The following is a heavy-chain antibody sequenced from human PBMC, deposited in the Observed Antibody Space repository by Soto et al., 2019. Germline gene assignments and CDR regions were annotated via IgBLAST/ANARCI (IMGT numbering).Heavy chain of an antibody. Sequence: PSETLSLTCTVSGGSISTYYWSWIRQPPGKGPEWIGYVYHSGTTNYNPSLESRVTISVDKSKNQFSLKLSSVIAADTAVYYCARVSGSYYYGMDVWGQGTTVTVSS. V-gene: IGHV4-59*12. CDR3: ARVSGSYYYGMDV. CDR1: GGSISTYY. J-gene: IGHJ6*02. CDR2: VYHSGTT. D-gene: IGHD1-26*01.